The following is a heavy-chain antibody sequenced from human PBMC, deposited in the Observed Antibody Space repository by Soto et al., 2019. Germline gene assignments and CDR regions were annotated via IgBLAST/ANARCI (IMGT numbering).Heavy chain of an antibody. Sequence: PSETLSLTCTVSGGSISSSSYYWGWIRQPPGKGLEWIGSIYYSGSTYYNPSLKSRVTISVDTSKNQFSLKLGSVTAADTAVYYCAREYVVTSAFDIWGQGTMVTVSS. D-gene: IGHD2-21*02. CDR2: IYYSGST. CDR1: GGSISSSSYY. CDR3: AREYVVTSAFDI. V-gene: IGHV4-39*01. J-gene: IGHJ3*02.